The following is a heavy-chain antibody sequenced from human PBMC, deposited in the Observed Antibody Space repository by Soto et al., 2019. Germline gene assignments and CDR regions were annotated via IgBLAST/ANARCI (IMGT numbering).Heavy chain of an antibody. J-gene: IGHJ4*02. V-gene: IGHV1-24*01. CDR3: VVGILYSYGYEFDY. Sequence: ASVKVSCKVSGYTLTELSMHWVRQAPGKGLEWMGGFDPEDGETIYAQKFQGRVTMTEDTSTDTAYMELSSLRSEDTAVYYCVVGILYSYGYEFDYWGQGTLVTVSS. CDR1: GYTLTELS. CDR2: FDPEDGET. D-gene: IGHD5-18*01.